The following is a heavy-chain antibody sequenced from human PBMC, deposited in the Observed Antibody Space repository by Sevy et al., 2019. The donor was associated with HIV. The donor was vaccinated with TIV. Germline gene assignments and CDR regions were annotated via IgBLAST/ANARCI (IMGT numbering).Heavy chain of an antibody. CDR3: ARVVYYDSTAYYFDY. V-gene: IGHV1-2*06. Sequence: ASVKVSCKASGYMFIAYFIHWVRQAPGQGLEWMGRINPNSGDTNSAQTFQGRVTMTRDTSINTVYMELSRLRSDDTAVYSCARVVYYDSTAYYFDYWGQGTLVTVS. J-gene: IGHJ4*02. D-gene: IGHD3-22*01. CDR2: INPNSGDT. CDR1: GYMFIAYF.